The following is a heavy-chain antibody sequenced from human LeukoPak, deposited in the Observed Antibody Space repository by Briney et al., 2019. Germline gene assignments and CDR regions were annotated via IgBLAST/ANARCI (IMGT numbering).Heavy chain of an antibody. CDR3: TSRVEMATIDY. V-gene: IGHV3-73*01. D-gene: IGHD5-24*01. J-gene: IGHJ4*02. Sequence: GGSLRLSCAASGFTFSGSAMHWVRQASGKGLEWVGRIRSKANSHATAYAASVKGRFTISRDDSKNTAYLQMNSLKTEDTAVYYCTSRVEMATIDYWGQGTLVTVSS. CDR1: GFTFSGSA. CDR2: IRSKANSHAT.